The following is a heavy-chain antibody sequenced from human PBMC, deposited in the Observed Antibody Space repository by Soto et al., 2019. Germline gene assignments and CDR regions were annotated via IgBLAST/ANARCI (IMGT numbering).Heavy chain of an antibody. CDR2: IRSKANGYAT. CDR3: TRNLGAKYGFDV. Sequence: EVQLVESGGGLVQPGGSLKLSCAASGFPFSGSIIHWVRQASGNGLEWVGRIRSKANGYATAYGGSVKGRFTITRDDSQNTAYLQMDSLKTEDTAVYYCTRNLGAKYGFDVWGQGTTVTVSS. CDR1: GFPFSGSI. V-gene: IGHV3-73*02. J-gene: IGHJ6*02. D-gene: IGHD1-26*01.